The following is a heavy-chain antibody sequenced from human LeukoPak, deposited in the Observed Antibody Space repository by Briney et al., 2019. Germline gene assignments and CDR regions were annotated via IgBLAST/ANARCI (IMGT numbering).Heavy chain of an antibody. CDR2: IYYSGST. J-gene: IGHJ4*02. CDR3: ARGEGYCSSTSCYALLDY. CDR1: GGSISSYY. D-gene: IGHD2-2*01. Sequence: PSETLSLTCTVSGGSISSYYWSWIRQPPGKGLEWIGYIYYSGSTNYNPSLKSRVTISVDTSKNQFSLKLSSVTAADTAVYYCARGEGYCSSTSCYALLDYWGQGTLVTVSS. V-gene: IGHV4-59*01.